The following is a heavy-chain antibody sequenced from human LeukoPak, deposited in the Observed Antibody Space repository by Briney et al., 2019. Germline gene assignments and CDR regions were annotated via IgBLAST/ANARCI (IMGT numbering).Heavy chain of an antibody. V-gene: IGHV3-9*01. J-gene: IGHJ4*02. CDR1: GFTFDDYA. CDR2: ISWNSGRI. Sequence: PGGSLRLSCAASGFTFDDYAMHWVRQAPGKGLEWVSGISWNSGRIGYADSVKGRFTISRDNAKNSLYLQMNSLRAEDTALYYCVKDRVWFGELLNPLFDSWGQGTRVTVSS. CDR3: VKDRVWFGELLNPLFDS. D-gene: IGHD3-10*01.